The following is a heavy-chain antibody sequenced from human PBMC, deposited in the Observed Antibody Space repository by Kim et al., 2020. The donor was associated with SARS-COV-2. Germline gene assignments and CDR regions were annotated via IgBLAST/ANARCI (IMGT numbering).Heavy chain of an antibody. Sequence: GGSLRLSCAASGFTFSDYYMSWIRQAPGKGLEWVSYISSSSSYTNYADSVKGRFTISRDNAKNSLYLQMNSLRAEDTAVYYCARAIVGATMIDYWGQGTLVTVSS. CDR2: ISSSSSYT. J-gene: IGHJ4*02. CDR3: ARAIVGATMIDY. V-gene: IGHV3-11*05. CDR1: GFTFSDYY. D-gene: IGHD1-26*01.